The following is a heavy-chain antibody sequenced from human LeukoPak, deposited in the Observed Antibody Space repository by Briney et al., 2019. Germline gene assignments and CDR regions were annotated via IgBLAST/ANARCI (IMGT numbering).Heavy chain of an antibody. Sequence: GGSLRLSCAASGFSFSSYAMSWVRQAPGKGLEWVSSFSGSGGSTYYADSVKGRFTISRDNSKNTLYLEVISLTAEDTAVYYCAKDGAWLRFGEWSQGTLVTVSS. CDR2: FSGSGGST. V-gene: IGHV3-23*01. CDR1: GFSFSSYA. J-gene: IGHJ4*02. CDR3: AKDGAWLRFGE. D-gene: IGHD3-10*01.